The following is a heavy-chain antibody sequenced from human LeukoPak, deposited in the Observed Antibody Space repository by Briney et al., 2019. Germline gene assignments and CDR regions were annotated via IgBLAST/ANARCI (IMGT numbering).Heavy chain of an antibody. V-gene: IGHV3-7*01. CDR2: IKEDGSEK. Sequence: GGSLRLSCAASGFTFTNFAMTWVRQAPGKGLEWVANIKEDGSEKYYVDSVKGRFSISRDNAKNSLYLQMNSLRAEDTALYYCASNWGSYPDCWGQGALVTVSS. D-gene: IGHD3-16*01. CDR1: GFTFTNFA. J-gene: IGHJ4*02. CDR3: ASNWGSYPDC.